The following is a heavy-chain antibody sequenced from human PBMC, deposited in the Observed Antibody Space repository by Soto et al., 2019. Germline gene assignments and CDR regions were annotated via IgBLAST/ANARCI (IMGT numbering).Heavy chain of an antibody. Sequence: SLRLSCAASGFTFKSYGMHWVRQAPGKGLEWVAVISYDGSNKYYADSVKGRFTISRDNSKNTLYLQMNSLRAEDTAVYYCAKDLTNYYDSSGYYYVPNYYYYGMDVWGQGTTVTVSS. V-gene: IGHV3-30*18. CDR2: ISYDGSNK. CDR1: GFTFKSYG. D-gene: IGHD3-22*01. J-gene: IGHJ6*02. CDR3: AKDLTNYYDSSGYYYVPNYYYYGMDV.